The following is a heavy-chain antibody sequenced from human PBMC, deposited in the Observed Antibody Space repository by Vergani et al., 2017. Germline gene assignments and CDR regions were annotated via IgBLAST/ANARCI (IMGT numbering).Heavy chain of an antibody. D-gene: IGHD2-2*01. J-gene: IGHJ5*02. V-gene: IGHV4-39*01. CDR1: GGSISSSSYY. CDR3: ASSLVPAAPRRWFDP. Sequence: QLQLQESGPGLVKPSETMSLTCTVSGGSISSSSYYWGWIRRPPGKGLEWIGSINYSGSTYYNPSLKSRVTISVDTSKNQFSLKLSSVTAADTAVYYCASSLVPAAPRRWFDPWGQGTLVTVSS. CDR2: INYSGST.